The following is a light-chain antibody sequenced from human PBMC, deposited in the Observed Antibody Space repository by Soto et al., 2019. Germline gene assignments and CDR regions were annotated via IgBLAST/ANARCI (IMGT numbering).Light chain of an antibody. V-gene: IGKV1-27*01. CDR1: QDISNY. Sequence: MTQSPLSLPVTPVEPSSITCRASQDISNYLAWYQQKPGKVPKLLIYSASTLQSGVPSRFSGSGSGTDFTLTISSLQPEDVATYFCQKYNSALTFGQGTRLEIK. J-gene: IGKJ5*01. CDR3: QKYNSALT. CDR2: SAS.